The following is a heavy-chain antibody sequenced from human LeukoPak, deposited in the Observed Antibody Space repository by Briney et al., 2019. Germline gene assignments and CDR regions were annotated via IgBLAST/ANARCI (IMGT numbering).Heavy chain of an antibody. D-gene: IGHD3-3*01. J-gene: IGHJ6*02. V-gene: IGHV5-51*01. CDR1: GSSFTSYW. CDR2: IYPGDSDT. Sequence: GESLQISCKGSGSSFTSYWIGWVRPLPGKGLGGMGIIYPGDSDTRYSPSFQGQVTISADKSISTAYLQWSSLKASDTAMYYCARLDFWSGYYTRYGMDVWGQGTTVTVSS. CDR3: ARLDFWSGYYTRYGMDV.